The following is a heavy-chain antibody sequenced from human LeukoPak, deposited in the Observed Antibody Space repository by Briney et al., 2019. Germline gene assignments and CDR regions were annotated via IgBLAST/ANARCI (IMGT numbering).Heavy chain of an antibody. D-gene: IGHD5-18*01. V-gene: IGHV3-7*03. CDR3: MTAAGYSFGQY. Sequence: GGSLRLSCAASGFTFSSYWMSWVRQAPGKGLEWVANIKQDGSEKYYVDSVKGRFTISRDNAKNSLYLQMNSLRAEDTAIYYCMTAAGYSFGQYWGQGTLVTVSS. CDR1: GFTFSSYW. CDR2: IKQDGSEK. J-gene: IGHJ4*02.